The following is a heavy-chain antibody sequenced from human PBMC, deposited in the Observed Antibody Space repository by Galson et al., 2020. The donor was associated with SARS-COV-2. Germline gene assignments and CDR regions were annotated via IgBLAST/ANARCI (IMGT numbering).Heavy chain of an antibody. CDR1: GFTFSSYS. CDR2: ISSSSSYI. J-gene: IGHJ4*02. V-gene: IGHV3-21*01. CDR3: ARDLSPGIVDY. Sequence: GGSLRLSCAASGFTFSSYSMNWVRQAPGKGLEWVLSISSSSSYIYYADSVKGRFTISRDNAKNSLYLQMNSLRAEDTAVYYCARDLSPGIVDYWGQGTLVTVSS.